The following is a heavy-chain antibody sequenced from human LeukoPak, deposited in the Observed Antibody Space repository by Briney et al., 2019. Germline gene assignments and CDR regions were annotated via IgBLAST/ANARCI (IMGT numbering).Heavy chain of an antibody. D-gene: IGHD3-22*01. CDR2: ISGDGDTT. Sequence: GGSLRLSCAASGFTFDDYAMHWVRQTPGKGLEWVSLISGDGDTTYSADSVKGRFTISRDNFKNSLYLQMNSLRTEDTASYYCAKDMAYYYDSSVVIDYWGQGTLVTVSS. CDR3: AKDMAYYYDSSVVIDY. CDR1: GFTFDDYA. V-gene: IGHV3-43*02. J-gene: IGHJ4*02.